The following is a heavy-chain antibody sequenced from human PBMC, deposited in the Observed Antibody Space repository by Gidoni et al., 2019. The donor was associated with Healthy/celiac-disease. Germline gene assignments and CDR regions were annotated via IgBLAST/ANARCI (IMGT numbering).Heavy chain of an antibody. V-gene: IGHV4-34*01. CDR2: INHRGST. J-gene: IGHJ4*02. CDR3: ARGLVGATTIWGY. D-gene: IGHD1-26*01. Sequence: QVQLQQWGAGLLKPSETLSLTCAVYGGSFSGYYWRWIRQPPGKGLEWIGEINHRGSTNYSPSLKSRVTISVDTSKNQFSLKLSSVTAADTAVYYCARGLVGATTIWGYWGQGTLVTVSS. CDR1: GGSFSGYY.